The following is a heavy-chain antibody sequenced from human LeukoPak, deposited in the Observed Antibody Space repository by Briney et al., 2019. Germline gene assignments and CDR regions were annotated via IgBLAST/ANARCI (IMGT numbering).Heavy chain of an antibody. J-gene: IGHJ5*02. V-gene: IGHV3-23*01. Sequence: GGSLRLSCAASGFTFSSYGMSWVRQAPGKGLEWVSSIGDSRGSTYYADSVKGRFTISRDNSKNTLYLQMNSLRAEDTAVYDCAKAPAGPEYSSSWKFGYNWFDPWGQGTLVTVSS. CDR3: AKAPAGPEYSSSWKFGYNWFDP. CDR1: GFTFSSYG. CDR2: IGDSRGST. D-gene: IGHD6-13*01.